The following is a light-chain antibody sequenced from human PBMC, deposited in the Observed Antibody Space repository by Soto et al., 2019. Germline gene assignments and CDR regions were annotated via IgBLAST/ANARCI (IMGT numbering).Light chain of an antibody. CDR2: GAS. V-gene: IGKV3-15*01. CDR1: QSISRN. J-gene: IGKJ2*01. CDR3: QQYNNWPPRVT. Sequence: EIVMTQSPATLSVSPGERATLSCRASQSISRNLAWYQQKPGQAPRLLIYGASTRATGIPARFSGSGSGTEFPLTISSLQSEDFAVYYCQQYNNWPPRVTFGQGTKLEIK.